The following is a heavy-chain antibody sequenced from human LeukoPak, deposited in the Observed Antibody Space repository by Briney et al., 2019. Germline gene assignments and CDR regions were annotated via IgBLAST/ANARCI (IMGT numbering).Heavy chain of an antibody. Sequence: GGSLRLSCAASGFTFSNAWMSWVRQAPGKGLEWVGRIKSKTDGGTTDYAAPVKGRFTISRDDSKNTLYLQMNSLKTEDTAVYYCTTSLFTIFGKEDYWGQGTLVTVSS. V-gene: IGHV3-15*01. CDR1: GFTFSNAW. D-gene: IGHD3-3*01. CDR3: TTSLFTIFGKEDY. J-gene: IGHJ4*02. CDR2: IKSKTDGGTT.